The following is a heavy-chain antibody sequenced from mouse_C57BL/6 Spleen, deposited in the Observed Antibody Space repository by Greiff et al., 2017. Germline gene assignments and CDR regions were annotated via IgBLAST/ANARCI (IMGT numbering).Heavy chain of an antibody. J-gene: IGHJ2*01. D-gene: IGHD1-1*01. CDR3: ARDYYYGYYFDY. Sequence: VQLQQPGAELVMPGASVKLSCKASGYTFTSYWMHWVKQRPGQGLEWIGEIDPSDSYTNYNQKFKGKSTLTVDKSSSTAYMQLSSLTSEDSAVYYCARDYYYGYYFDYWSQGTTLTVSS. CDR2: IDPSDSYT. V-gene: IGHV1-69*01. CDR1: GYTFTSYW.